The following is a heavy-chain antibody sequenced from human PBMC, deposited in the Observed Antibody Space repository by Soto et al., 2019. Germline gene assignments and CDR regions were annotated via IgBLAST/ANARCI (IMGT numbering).Heavy chain of an antibody. V-gene: IGHV1-8*01. Sequence: ASVKVSCKASGYTFTSYDINWVRQATGQGLEWMGWMNPNSGNTGYAQKFQGRVTMTRNTSTSTAYMELNSLRSEDTAVYYCARGGDFQGCSYWGQGTLVNVSS. CDR2: MNPNSGNT. D-gene: IGHD3-16*01. CDR3: ARGGDFQGCSY. J-gene: IGHJ4*01. CDR1: GYTFTSYD.